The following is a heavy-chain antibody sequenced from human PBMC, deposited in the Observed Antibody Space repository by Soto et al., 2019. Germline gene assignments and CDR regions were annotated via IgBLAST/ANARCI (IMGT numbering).Heavy chain of an antibody. CDR2: INGNNGNT. CDR1: GYRFTVYA. CDR3: ARDKQFLYKLLTSYFDF. J-gene: IGHJ4*02. V-gene: IGHV1-3*01. D-gene: IGHD2-8*01. Sequence: ASVKVSCKASGYRFTVYAMHWVRRAPGQGLEWMGWINGNNGNTKYSPQFSGRVPFTRDTSANTGYMELRGLKPEDTAVYFCARDKQFLYKLLTSYFDFWGQGTQVTVSS.